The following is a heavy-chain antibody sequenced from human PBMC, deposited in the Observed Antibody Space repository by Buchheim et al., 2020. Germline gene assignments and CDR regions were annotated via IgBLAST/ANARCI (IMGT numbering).Heavy chain of an antibody. D-gene: IGHD1-26*01. Sequence: QAQLQESGPGLVKPSQTLSLSCVVSGGSISRGGYYWSWIRQHPGKGLEWIGYTFYSGSTSYNPSLKSRVSISEDTSKNQFSLKLNSVTAADTAVYYCARTVSKWDYYFDYWGQG. J-gene: IGHJ4*02. CDR1: GGSISRGGYY. CDR3: ARTVSKWDYYFDY. V-gene: IGHV4-31*11. CDR2: TFYSGST.